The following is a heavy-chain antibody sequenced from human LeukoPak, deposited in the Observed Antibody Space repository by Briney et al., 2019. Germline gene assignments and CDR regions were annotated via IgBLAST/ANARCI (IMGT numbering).Heavy chain of an antibody. CDR3: ARGGSPIYYYYMDV. CDR2: FDPKDGET. V-gene: IGHV1-24*01. CDR1: GYTLTGLS. J-gene: IGHJ6*03. D-gene: IGHD3-16*01. Sequence: ASVKVSCKVSGYTLTGLSMHWVRQAPGKGLEWMGSFDPKDGETIYAQKFQGRVTMTEDTSTDTAYMELSSLRSEDTAVYYCARGGSPIYYYYMDVWGKGTTVTVSS.